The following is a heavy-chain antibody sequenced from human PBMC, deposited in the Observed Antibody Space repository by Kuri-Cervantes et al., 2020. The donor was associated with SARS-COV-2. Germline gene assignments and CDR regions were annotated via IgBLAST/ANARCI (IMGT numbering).Heavy chain of an antibody. CDR1: GYTFTGYY. CDR2: INPNSGGT. V-gene: IGHV1-2*02. Sequence: ASVKVSCKASGYTFTGYYMHWVRQAPGQGREWMGWINPNSGGTNYAQKFQGRVTMTRDTSISTAYMELSRLRSDDTAVYYCARDAYGGRRDAFDIWGQGTMVTVSS. CDR3: ARDAYGGRRDAFDI. D-gene: IGHD3-16*01. J-gene: IGHJ3*02.